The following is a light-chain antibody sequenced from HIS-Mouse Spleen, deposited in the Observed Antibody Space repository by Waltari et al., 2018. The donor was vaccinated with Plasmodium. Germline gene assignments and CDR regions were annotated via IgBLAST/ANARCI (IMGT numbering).Light chain of an antibody. V-gene: IGLV3-27*01. J-gene: IGLJ3*02. CDR3: YSAADNNRV. Sequence: SYELTQPSSVSVSPGQTARITCSGDVLAKKYARWFQQQPGQSPVLVIYKHSELPSGIPARFSGSSSGTTLTLTISGAQVDDEADYYCYSAADNNRVFGGWTKLTVL. CDR1: VLAKKY. CDR2: KHS.